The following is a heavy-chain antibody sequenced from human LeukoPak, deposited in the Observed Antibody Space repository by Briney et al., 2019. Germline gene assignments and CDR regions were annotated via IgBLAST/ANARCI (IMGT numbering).Heavy chain of an antibody. Sequence: GRSLRLSWAAVGFSFVNAWMSCVSQQPGAGLEWVGCIKSKADGATTDYAAPVTNRFTISIDDSRSTLYLEMNSLKIEATAVYYCITDSVPLPAYGFDYWGQGTLVTVSS. CDR3: ITDSVPLPAYGFDY. D-gene: IGHD3-10*01. V-gene: IGHV3-15*01. CDR1: GFSFVNAW. CDR2: IKSKADGATT. J-gene: IGHJ4*02.